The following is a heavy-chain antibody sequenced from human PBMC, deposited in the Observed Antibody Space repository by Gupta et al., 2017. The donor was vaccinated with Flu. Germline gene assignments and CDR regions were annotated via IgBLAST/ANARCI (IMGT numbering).Heavy chain of an antibody. V-gene: IGHV3-23*01. J-gene: IGHJ6*02. CDR3: AKVYSGHQNRDGYYYYYGMDV. CDR2: ISGGGRYT. D-gene: IGHD1-26*01. Sequence: EIQMLESGGGLVQPGGSLRLSCAASGLTSGSYAMCWVRHTPGKGLEWVSTISGGGRYTYYADSVKGRFTIYRDNSKNTLYLQMNSLRAEDTALYYCAKVYSGHQNRDGYYYYYGMDVWGQGTTVTVSS. CDR1: GLTSGSYA.